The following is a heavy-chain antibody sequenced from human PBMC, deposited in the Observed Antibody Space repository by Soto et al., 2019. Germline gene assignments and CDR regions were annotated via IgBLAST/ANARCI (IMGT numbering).Heavy chain of an antibody. Sequence: PSETLCHTCSVYGAYVTSGGYYWTWIRQHSGKGLEWIGYIYHSGSTYYNPSLKSRVTISVDRSKNQFSLKLSSVTAADTAVYYCARGTHDYGDGNWFDPWGQGTLVTVS. V-gene: IGHV4-30-2*01. D-gene: IGHD4-17*01. CDR1: GAYVTSGGYY. CDR2: IYHSGST. CDR3: ARGTHDYGDGNWFDP. J-gene: IGHJ5*02.